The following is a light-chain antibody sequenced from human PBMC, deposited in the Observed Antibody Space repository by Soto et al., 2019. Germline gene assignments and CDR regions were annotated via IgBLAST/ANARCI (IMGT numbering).Light chain of an antibody. CDR1: QSVSSY. Sequence: EIVLTQSPATLSLSPGERATLSCRASQSVSSYLAWYQQKPGQAPRLPIYDASNRATGIPARFSGSGSGTDFTLTISSLEPEDFAVYYCQQRSNWPFFTFGPGTKVDIK. J-gene: IGKJ3*01. CDR3: QQRSNWPFFT. V-gene: IGKV3-11*01. CDR2: DAS.